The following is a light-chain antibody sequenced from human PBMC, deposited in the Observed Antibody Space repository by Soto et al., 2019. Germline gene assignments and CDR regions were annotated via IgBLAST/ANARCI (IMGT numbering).Light chain of an antibody. CDR1: QSLSIF. J-gene: IGKJ5*01. CDR3: QQYNNWPPIT. V-gene: IGKV3-11*01. CDR2: DAS. Sequence: EIVLTQSRATLSLSPXXXXAXSXLXSQSLSIFLAWYQQKPGQAPRLLIHDASRRATGIPDRFSGSGSGTDFTLTISSLQPDDFAVYYCQQYNNWPPITFGQGTRLEIK.